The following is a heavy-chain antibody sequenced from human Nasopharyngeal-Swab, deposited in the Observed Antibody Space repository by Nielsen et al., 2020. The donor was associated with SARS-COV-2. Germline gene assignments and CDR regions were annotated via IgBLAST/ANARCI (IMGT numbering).Heavy chain of an antibody. CDR3: ARDYPYSSSWYPYYYYYYMDV. Sequence: GGSLRLSCAASGFTFSSYSMTWVRQAPGKGLEWVSSTSSSSSYIYYADSVKGRFTISRDNAKNSLYLQMNSLRAEDTAVYYCARDYPYSSSWYPYYYYYYMDVWGKGTTVTVSS. D-gene: IGHD6-13*01. J-gene: IGHJ6*03. V-gene: IGHV3-21*01. CDR1: GFTFSSYS. CDR2: TSSSSSYI.